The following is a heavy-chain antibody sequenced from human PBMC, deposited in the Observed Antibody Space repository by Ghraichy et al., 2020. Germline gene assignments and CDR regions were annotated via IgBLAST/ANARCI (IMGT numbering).Heavy chain of an antibody. CDR1: GYTFTGYY. J-gene: IGHJ4*02. D-gene: IGHD1-26*01. CDR2: INPNSGGT. V-gene: IGHV1-2*02. Sequence: ASVKVSCKASGYTFTGYYMHWVRQAPGQGLEWMGWINPNSGGTNYAQKFQGRVTMTRDTSISTAYMELSRLRSDDTAVYYCARDWDSGSYPFDYWGQGTLVTVSS. CDR3: ARDWDSGSYPFDY.